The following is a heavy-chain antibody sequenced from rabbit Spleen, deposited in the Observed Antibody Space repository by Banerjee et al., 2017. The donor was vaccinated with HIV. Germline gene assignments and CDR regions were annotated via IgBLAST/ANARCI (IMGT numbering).Heavy chain of an antibody. D-gene: IGHD7-1*01. V-gene: IGHV1S40*01. J-gene: IGHJ4*01. Sequence: QSLEESGGDLVKPGASLTLTCKASGFDLSDYYYMYWVRQAPGKGLEWIGCIYTGGSGGIYYASWAKGRFTISKTSSTTVTLQMTSLTAADTATYFCGRSSYAGYAGYGYGSNLWGQGTLVTVS. CDR3: GRSSYAGYAGYGYGSNL. CDR1: GFDLSDYYY. CDR2: IYTGGSGGI.